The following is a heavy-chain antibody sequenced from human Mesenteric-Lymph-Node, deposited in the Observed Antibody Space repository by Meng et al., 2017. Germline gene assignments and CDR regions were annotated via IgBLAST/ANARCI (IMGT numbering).Heavy chain of an antibody. CDR1: GFTFRSDW. CDR2: ISGSGGTT. J-gene: IGHJ5*02. Sequence: GGSLRLSCAASGFTFRSDWMHWVRQVPGKGLEWVSSISGSGGTTYYADSVKGRFTISRDNSKNTLYLQMNSLRAEGTAVYYCARDGDYGDYERWFDPWGQGTLVTVSS. V-gene: IGHV3-23*01. CDR3: ARDGDYGDYERWFDP. D-gene: IGHD4-17*01.